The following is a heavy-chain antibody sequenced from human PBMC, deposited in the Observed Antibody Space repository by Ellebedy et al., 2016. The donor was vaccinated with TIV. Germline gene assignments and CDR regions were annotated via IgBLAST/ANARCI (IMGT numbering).Heavy chain of an antibody. V-gene: IGHV1-2*02. CDR2: MNPGTGGT. CDR1: GYTFTGYY. D-gene: IGHD1-1*01. J-gene: IGHJ4*02. Sequence: AASVKVSCKASGYTFTGYYLHWIREAPGQGLEWLGWMNPGTGGTNYAEKFQGRVIMTRDASIRTAFMELSRLMFDDTAVYYCVRDMGGSYGFDHWGQGTLVTVS. CDR3: VRDMGGSYGFDH.